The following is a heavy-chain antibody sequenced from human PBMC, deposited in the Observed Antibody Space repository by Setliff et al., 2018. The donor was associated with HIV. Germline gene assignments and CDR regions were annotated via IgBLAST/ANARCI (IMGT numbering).Heavy chain of an antibody. CDR1: GGSFRGYF. J-gene: IGHJ6*03. V-gene: IGHV4-34*01. CDR3: ARGSVFWDRGNHYQYVDV. CDR2: INHRGST. Sequence: SETLSLTCAIYGGSFRGYFWIWIRQPPGKGLEWIGEINHRGSTNYNSSLKSRVTIGVDTSKNQFSLNLSAVTAADTAVYYCARGSVFWDRGNHYQYVDVWATGTTVTVSS. D-gene: IGHD3-10*01.